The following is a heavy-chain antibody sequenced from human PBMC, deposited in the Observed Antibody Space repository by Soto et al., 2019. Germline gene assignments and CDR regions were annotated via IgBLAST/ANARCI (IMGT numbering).Heavy chain of an antibody. CDR1: GFTFSSYS. CDR2: ISSSSSTI. Sequence: PGGSLRLSCAASGFTFSSYSMNWVRQAPGKGLEWVSYISSSSSTIYYADSVKGRFTISRDNAKNSLYLQMNSLRAEDTAVYYCATPRAPSTSIDAFDIWGQGTMVTVSS. CDR3: ATPRAPSTSIDAFDI. D-gene: IGHD2-2*01. J-gene: IGHJ3*02. V-gene: IGHV3-48*01.